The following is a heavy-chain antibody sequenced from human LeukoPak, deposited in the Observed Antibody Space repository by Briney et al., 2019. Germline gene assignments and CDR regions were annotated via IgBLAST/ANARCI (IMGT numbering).Heavy chain of an antibody. CDR1: GGSLSDYY. D-gene: IGHD5-18*01. Sequence: SETLSLTCAVYGGSLSDYYWSWIRQPPGKGLEWIGYIYYSGSTNYNPSPKSRVTISVDTSKNQFSLKLSSVTAADTAVCYCARDGGYSYGYYYFDYWGQGTLVTVSS. V-gene: IGHV4-59*01. CDR3: ARDGGYSYGYYYFDY. J-gene: IGHJ4*02. CDR2: IYYSGST.